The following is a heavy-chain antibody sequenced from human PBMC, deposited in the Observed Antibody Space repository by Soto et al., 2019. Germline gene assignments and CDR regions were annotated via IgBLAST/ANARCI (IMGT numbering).Heavy chain of an antibody. J-gene: IGHJ4*02. Sequence: ASVKVSCKASGYTFTSYGISWVRQAPGLGLEWMGWINAGNGNTKYSQKFQGRVTITRDTSASTAYMELSSLRSEDTAVYYCARSIVVVTALDYWGQGTLVTVSS. CDR3: ARSIVVVTALDY. D-gene: IGHD2-21*02. CDR1: GYTFTSYG. V-gene: IGHV1-3*01. CDR2: INAGNGNT.